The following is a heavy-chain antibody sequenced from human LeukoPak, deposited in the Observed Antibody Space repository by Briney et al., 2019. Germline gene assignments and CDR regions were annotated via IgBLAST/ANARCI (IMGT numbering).Heavy chain of an antibody. CDR3: ARLRGSGSYSGYYMDV. J-gene: IGHJ6*03. Sequence: QSGGSLRLSCAASGFTFSSYWMSWVRQAPGKGLEWVANIKQDGSEKYYVDSVKGRFTISRDNAKNSLYQQMNNLRVEGTAVYYCARLRGSGSYSGYYMDVWGKGTTVTISS. V-gene: IGHV3-7*01. D-gene: IGHD3-10*01. CDR2: IKQDGSEK. CDR1: GFTFSSYW.